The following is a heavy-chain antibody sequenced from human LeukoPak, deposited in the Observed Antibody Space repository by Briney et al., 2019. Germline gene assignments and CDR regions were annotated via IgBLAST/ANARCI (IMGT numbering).Heavy chain of an antibody. J-gene: IGHJ4*02. CDR2: ISWDGGST. CDR1: GFTFDDYT. D-gene: IGHD3-16*01. V-gene: IGHV3-43*01. Sequence: PGGSLRLSCAASGFTFDDYTMHWVRQAPGKGLEWVSLISWDGGSTYYADSVKGRFTISRDNSKNTLYLQMNSLRAEDTAVYYCAKAPYGLCDYWGQGTLVTVSS. CDR3: AKAPYGLCDY.